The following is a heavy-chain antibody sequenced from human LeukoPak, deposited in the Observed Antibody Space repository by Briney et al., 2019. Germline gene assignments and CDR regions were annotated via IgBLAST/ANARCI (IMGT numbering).Heavy chain of an antibody. CDR2: FDPEDGET. V-gene: IGHV1-24*01. CDR1: GYTLTELS. Sequence: ASVKVSCKVSGYTLTELSMHWVRQAPGKGLEWMGGFDPEDGETIYAQKFQGRVTMTEDTSTDTAYMELSSLRSEDTAVYYCATDISLSSGYVYWGQGILVTVSS. CDR3: ATDISLSSGYVY. D-gene: IGHD3-22*01. J-gene: IGHJ4*02.